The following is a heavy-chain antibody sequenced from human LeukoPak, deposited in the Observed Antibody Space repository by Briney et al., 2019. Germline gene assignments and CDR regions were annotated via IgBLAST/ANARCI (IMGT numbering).Heavy chain of an antibody. CDR1: GFTFSSYS. D-gene: IGHD6-13*01. CDR3: ARTAASSSWQYYYYYGMDV. Sequence: PGGSLRLSCAASGFTFSSYSMSWVRQAPGKGLEWVSYISSSGSTIYYADSVKGRFTISRDNAKNSLYLQMNSLRAEDTAVYYCARTAASSSWQYYYYYGMDVWGQGTTVTVSS. V-gene: IGHV3-48*04. CDR2: ISSSGSTI. J-gene: IGHJ6*02.